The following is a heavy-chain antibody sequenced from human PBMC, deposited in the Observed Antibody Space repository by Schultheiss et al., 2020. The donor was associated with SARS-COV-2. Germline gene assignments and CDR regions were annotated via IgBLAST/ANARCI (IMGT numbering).Heavy chain of an antibody. CDR2: INHSGST. D-gene: IGHD3-22*01. V-gene: IGHV4-34*01. Sequence: SETLSLTCAVYGGSFSGYYWSWIRQPPGKGLEWIGEINHSGSTNYNPSLKSRVTISVDTSKNQFSLKLSSVTAADTAVYYCARQEGYYYDSSGYHRRFDPWGQGTLVTVSS. J-gene: IGHJ5*02. CDR3: ARQEGYYYDSSGYHRRFDP. CDR1: GGSFSGYY.